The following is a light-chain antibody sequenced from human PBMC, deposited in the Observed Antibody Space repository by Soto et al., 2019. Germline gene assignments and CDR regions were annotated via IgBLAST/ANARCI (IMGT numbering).Light chain of an antibody. Sequence: QSALTQPPSVSGSPGQSVTISCTGTSTDFVSYNRVSWYQQPPGTAPKLIIYEASNRPSGVPDRFSGSKSGNTASLTISGLQAADEADYYCSLYTSENTYVFGTGTE. J-gene: IGLJ1*01. CDR1: STDFVSYNR. CDR3: SLYTSENTYV. CDR2: EAS. V-gene: IGLV2-18*01.